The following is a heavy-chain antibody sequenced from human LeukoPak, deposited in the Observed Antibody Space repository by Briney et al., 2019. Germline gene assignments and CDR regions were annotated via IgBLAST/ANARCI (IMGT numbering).Heavy chain of an antibody. CDR2: ISAYNGNT. J-gene: IGHJ6*04. V-gene: IGHV1-18*04. CDR3: ARASLLSAAGLLDV. D-gene: IGHD6-13*01. Sequence: LSRKASGYTFTSYGISWEQQDTGQGLEWMGWISAYNGNTNYAQKLQGRVTMTTDTSTSTAYMELRSLRSDDTAVYYCARASLLSAAGLLDVWGKGTTVTVSS. CDR1: GYTFTSYG.